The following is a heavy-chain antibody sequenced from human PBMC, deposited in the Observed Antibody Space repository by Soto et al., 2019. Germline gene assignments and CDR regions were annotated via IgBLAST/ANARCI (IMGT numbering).Heavy chain of an antibody. V-gene: IGHV1-45*02. J-gene: IGHJ4*02. CDR1: GYTFTYRY. CDR3: ATTFGGVSGDY. D-gene: IGHD3-16*01. CDR2: ITPFNGNT. Sequence: QMQLVQSGAEVKKTGSSVKVSCKASGYTFTYRYLHWVRQAPGQALEWMGWITPFNGNTNYAQKFQDRVTITRDRSMSTAYMELSSLRSEDTAMYYCATTFGGVSGDYWGQGTLVTVSS.